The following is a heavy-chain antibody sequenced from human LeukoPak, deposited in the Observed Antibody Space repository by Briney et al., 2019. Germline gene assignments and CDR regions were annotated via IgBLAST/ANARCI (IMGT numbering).Heavy chain of an antibody. CDR2: TYYSGST. Sequence: SETLSLTCTVSGGSISNYYWSWIRQPPGKGLEWIGYTYYSGSTNYNPSLKSRVTISVDTSKNQFSLKLSSVTAADTAVYYCARFTSSGYPEHNCYFDYWGQGTLVTVSS. CDR3: ARFTSSGYPEHNCYFDY. CDR1: GGSISNYY. J-gene: IGHJ4*02. V-gene: IGHV4-59*01. D-gene: IGHD3-22*01.